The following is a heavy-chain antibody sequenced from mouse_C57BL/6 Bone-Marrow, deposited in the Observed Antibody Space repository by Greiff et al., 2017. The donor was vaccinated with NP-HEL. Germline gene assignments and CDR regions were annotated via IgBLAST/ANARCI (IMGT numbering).Heavy chain of an antibody. J-gene: IGHJ1*03. CDR2: MGAGSGST. CDR3: ARPGSSYDWYFDV. CDR1: GYTFTDYY. V-gene: IGHV1-75*01. D-gene: IGHD1-1*01. Sequence: QKAGPELVKPGASVKISCKASGYTFTDYYINWVKQRPGQGLEWIGWMGAGSGSTYYNEKFKGKATLTVDKSSSTAYMLLSSLTSEDSAVYFCARPGSSYDWYFDVWGTGTTVTVSS.